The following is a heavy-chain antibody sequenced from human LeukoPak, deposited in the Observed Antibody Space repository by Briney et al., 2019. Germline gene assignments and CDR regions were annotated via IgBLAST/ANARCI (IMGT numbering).Heavy chain of an antibody. CDR2: ISHSGNT. D-gene: IGHD1-1*01. CDR1: GYSLSSTYY. V-gene: IGHV4-38-2*02. J-gene: IGHJ4*02. Sequence: PSETLSLTCTVSGYSLSSTYYGAWIRQPPGKGLEWIATISHSGNTYYTPSLESRLTISLDTSKKHFSLRLSSVTAADTAVYYCARVNAPVATFDCWGRGTLVAVSS. CDR3: ARVNAPVATFDC.